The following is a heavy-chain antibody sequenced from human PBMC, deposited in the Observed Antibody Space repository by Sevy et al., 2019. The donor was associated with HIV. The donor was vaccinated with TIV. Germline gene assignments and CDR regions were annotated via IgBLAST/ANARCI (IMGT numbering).Heavy chain of an antibody. CDR3: ARDRGITMVRGVYYYYGMDV. D-gene: IGHD3-10*01. V-gene: IGHV3-7*01. Sequence: GGSLRLSCAASGFTFSSYWMSWVRQAPRKGLEWMANIKQDGSEKYYVDSVKGRFTISRDNAKNSLYLQMNSLRAEDTAVYYCARDRGITMVRGVYYYYGMDVWGQGTTVTVSS. J-gene: IGHJ6*02. CDR2: IKQDGSEK. CDR1: GFTFSSYW.